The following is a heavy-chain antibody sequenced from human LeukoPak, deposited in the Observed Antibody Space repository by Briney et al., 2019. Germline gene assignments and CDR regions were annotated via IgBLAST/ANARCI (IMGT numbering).Heavy chain of an antibody. Sequence: TGGSLRLSCAASGFTFSSYSMNWVRQAPGKGLEWVSYISSSSSTIYYADSVKGRFTISRDNAKNSLYLQMNSLRAEDTAVYYCARGAPYYYGSSGYYPYYFDYWGQGTLVTVSS. V-gene: IGHV3-48*01. CDR1: GFTFSSYS. CDR2: ISSSSSTI. D-gene: IGHD3-22*01. CDR3: ARGAPYYYGSSGYYPYYFDY. J-gene: IGHJ4*02.